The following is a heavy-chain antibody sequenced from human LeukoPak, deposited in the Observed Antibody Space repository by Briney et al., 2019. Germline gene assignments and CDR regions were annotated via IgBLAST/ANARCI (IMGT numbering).Heavy chain of an antibody. Sequence: PGGSLRLSCAASGFTFSSYEMNWVRQAPGKGLEWVSYISSSSSTIYYADSVKGRFTISRDNAKNSLYLQMNSLRAEDTAVYYCARATRVTPNYWGQGTLVTVSS. D-gene: IGHD4-23*01. J-gene: IGHJ4*02. V-gene: IGHV3-48*01. CDR2: ISSSSSTI. CDR1: GFTFSSYE. CDR3: ARATRVTPNY.